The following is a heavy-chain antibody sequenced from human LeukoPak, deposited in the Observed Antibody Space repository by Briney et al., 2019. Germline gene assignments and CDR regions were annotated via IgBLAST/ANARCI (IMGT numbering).Heavy chain of an antibody. Sequence: ASVKVSCMTSGYTFTSYGVSWVRRAPGQGLEWMGWISGSNGNTNNAQKVQGRVTMTTDTSTSTAYMELRSLRSDDTAVYYCARYPLSYSSNWHYYLDYWGQGTLLTVSS. V-gene: IGHV1-18*01. CDR3: ARYPLSYSSNWHYYLDY. CDR2: ISGSNGNT. J-gene: IGHJ4*02. CDR1: GYTFTSYG. D-gene: IGHD6-13*01.